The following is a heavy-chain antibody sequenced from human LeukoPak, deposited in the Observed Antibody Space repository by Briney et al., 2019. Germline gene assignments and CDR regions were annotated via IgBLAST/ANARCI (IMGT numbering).Heavy chain of an antibody. Sequence: ASVKVSCKASGYTFTSYAMNWVRQAPGQGLEWMGWINTNTGNPTYAQGFTGRFVFSLDTSVSTAYLQISSLKAEDTAVYYCARGPPRYYVKDPLNWFDPWGQGTLVTVSS. CDR1: GYTFTSYA. D-gene: IGHD3-10*02. CDR3: ARGPPRYYVKDPLNWFDP. V-gene: IGHV7-4-1*02. CDR2: INTNTGNP. J-gene: IGHJ5*02.